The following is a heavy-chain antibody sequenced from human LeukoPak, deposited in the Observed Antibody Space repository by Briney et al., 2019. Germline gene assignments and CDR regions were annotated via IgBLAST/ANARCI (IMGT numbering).Heavy chain of an antibody. Sequence: GGSLRLSCGGSGFTFTNYAMTGVRQSPGKGLEGGSSISGNSDRPYYADSVKGRFTISRDNSKNTVTLQMNSLRAEDTDVYSCAKGHGDYVPAEYLQHWGQGTLVTVSS. CDR2: ISGNSDRP. J-gene: IGHJ1*01. D-gene: IGHD4-17*01. V-gene: IGHV3-23*01. CDR3: AKGHGDYVPAEYLQH. CDR1: GFTFTNYA.